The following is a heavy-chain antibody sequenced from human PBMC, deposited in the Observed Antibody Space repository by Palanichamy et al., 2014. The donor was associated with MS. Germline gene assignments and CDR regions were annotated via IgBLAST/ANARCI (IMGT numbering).Heavy chain of an antibody. D-gene: IGHD2-15*01. CDR3: AKSIVPVYYYGLHV. CDR2: ISYDGKK. Sequence: AVISYDGKKILCRLREGRFTVSRDNSKNTVSLQMDNLRPDDTAVYYCAKSIVPVYYYGLHVWGQGTTVTVS. V-gene: IGHV3-30*18. J-gene: IGHJ6*02.